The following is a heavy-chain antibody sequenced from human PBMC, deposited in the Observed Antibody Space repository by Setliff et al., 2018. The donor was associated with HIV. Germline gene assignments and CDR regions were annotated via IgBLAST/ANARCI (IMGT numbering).Heavy chain of an antibody. CDR1: GGPISNGIHY. D-gene: IGHD4-17*01. CDR3: ARWITTPTKGVFDI. Sequence: SETLSLTCTVSGGPISNGIHYWVWIRQPPGKGLEWIGGIFHTGSAHYNPSLRSRVTISVDTSKNQFSMKLHSVTAADTTVYYCARWITTPTKGVFDIWGQGTVVTVSS. CDR2: IFHTGSA. J-gene: IGHJ3*02. V-gene: IGHV4-39*01.